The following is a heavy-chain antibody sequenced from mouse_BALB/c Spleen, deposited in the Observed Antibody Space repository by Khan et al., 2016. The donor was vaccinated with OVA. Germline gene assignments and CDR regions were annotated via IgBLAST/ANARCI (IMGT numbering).Heavy chain of an antibody. J-gene: IGHJ4*01. Sequence: VQLQESGPGLVAPSQSLSITCTISGFSLTNYGVHWVRQPPGKGLEWLVVIWSDGSTAYNSALNSRLSISKDNSKSQVFLKMNSLQTDDTAMYYWARQPYYHYYIMDYGGQGTSVTVPS. CDR3: ARQPYYHYYIMDY. CDR1: GFSLTNYG. D-gene: IGHD2-10*01. CDR2: IWSDGST. V-gene: IGHV2-6-1*01.